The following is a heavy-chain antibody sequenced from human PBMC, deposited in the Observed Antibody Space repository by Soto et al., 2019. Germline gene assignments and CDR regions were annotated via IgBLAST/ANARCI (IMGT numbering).Heavy chain of an antibody. D-gene: IGHD4-17*01. CDR1: GFTFSSYS. CDR2: ISSSSSTI. V-gene: IGHV3-48*01. Sequence: GGSLRLSCAASGFTFSSYSMNWVRQAPGKGLEWVSYISSSSSTIYYADSVKGRFTISRDNAKNSLYLQMNSLRAEDTAVYYCARVTNSKDYGDSDYYYYYMDVWGKGTTVTVSS. J-gene: IGHJ6*03. CDR3: ARVTNSKDYGDSDYYYYYMDV.